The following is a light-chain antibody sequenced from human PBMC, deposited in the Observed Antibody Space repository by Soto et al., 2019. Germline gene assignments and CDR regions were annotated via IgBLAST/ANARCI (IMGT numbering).Light chain of an antibody. CDR3: QQYDNLPRT. Sequence: DIQMTQSPSSLSASVGDRVTITCQASQDISNYLNWYQQKPGKAPKLLIYDASNLETGVPSRFSGSGSGTDFTFTISSLQPEDIATYYCQQYDNLPRTFGQVTKLKIK. V-gene: IGKV1-33*01. J-gene: IGKJ2*01. CDR1: QDISNY. CDR2: DAS.